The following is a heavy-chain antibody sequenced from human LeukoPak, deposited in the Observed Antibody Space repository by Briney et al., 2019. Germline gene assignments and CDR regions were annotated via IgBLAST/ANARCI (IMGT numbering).Heavy chain of an antibody. J-gene: IGHJ4*02. V-gene: IGHV4-4*07. CDR3: ARDRDSGFGEFNFDY. D-gene: IGHD3-10*01. Sequence: SETLSLTCTVSGGSISSYYWSWIRQPAGQGLEWIGRIYTSGSTNYNPSLNRRVTMSVAKATNQSSLKLSSVTAADTAVYYCARDRDSGFGEFNFDYWGQGTLVTVSS. CDR1: GGSISSYY. CDR2: IYTSGST.